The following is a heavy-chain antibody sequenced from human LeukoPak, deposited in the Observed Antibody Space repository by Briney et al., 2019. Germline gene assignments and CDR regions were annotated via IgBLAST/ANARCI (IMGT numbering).Heavy chain of an antibody. CDR2: ISYDGSNK. J-gene: IGHJ4*02. CDR1: GFTFSSYA. D-gene: IGHD3-10*01. Sequence: GGSLRLSCAASGFTFSSYAMHWVRQAPGKGLEWVAVISYDGSNKYYADSVKGRFTISRDNSKNTLYLQMNSLRAEDTAVYYCAKDPSMVRGVSLFDYWGQGTLVTVSS. CDR3: AKDPSMVRGVSLFDY. V-gene: IGHV3-30*04.